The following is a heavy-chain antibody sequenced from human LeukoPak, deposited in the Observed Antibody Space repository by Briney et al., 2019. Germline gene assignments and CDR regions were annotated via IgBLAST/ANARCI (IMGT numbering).Heavy chain of an antibody. V-gene: IGHV1-24*01. Sequence: ASVKVSCKVSGYTLTELSMHWVRQGPGKGLEWMGGFDPEDGKTIYAQKFQGRVTMTEDTSTDTAYMELGSLRSEDTAVYYCARIVSSSSRWFDPWGQGTLVTVSS. CDR1: GYTLTELS. CDR3: ARIVSSSSRWFDP. D-gene: IGHD6-6*01. J-gene: IGHJ5*02. CDR2: FDPEDGKT.